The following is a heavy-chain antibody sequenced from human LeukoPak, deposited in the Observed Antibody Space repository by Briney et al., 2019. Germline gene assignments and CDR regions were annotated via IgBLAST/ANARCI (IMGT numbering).Heavy chain of an antibody. D-gene: IGHD4-23*01. J-gene: IGHJ3*02. Sequence: HVASVKVSCKASGGTFSSYAISWVRQAPGQGLEWMGGIIPIFGTANYARKFQGRVTITADESTSTAYMELSSLRSEDTAVYYCASLATVVTPSDIWGQGTMVTVSS. CDR2: IIPIFGTA. CDR1: GGTFSSYA. V-gene: IGHV1-69*13. CDR3: ASLATVVTPSDI.